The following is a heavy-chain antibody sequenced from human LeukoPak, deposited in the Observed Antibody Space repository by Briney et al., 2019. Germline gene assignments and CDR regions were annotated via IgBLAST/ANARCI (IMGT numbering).Heavy chain of an antibody. J-gene: IGHJ6*02. CDR2: INHSGST. Sequence: SETLSLTCAVYGGSFSGYYWSWLRQPPGKGLEWIGEINHSGSTNYNPSLKSRVTISVDTSKNQFSLKLSSVTAADTAVYYCARFPYSSGWYYYYGMDVWGQGTTVTVSS. D-gene: IGHD6-19*01. V-gene: IGHV4-34*01. CDR1: GGSFSGYY. CDR3: ARFPYSSGWYYYYGMDV.